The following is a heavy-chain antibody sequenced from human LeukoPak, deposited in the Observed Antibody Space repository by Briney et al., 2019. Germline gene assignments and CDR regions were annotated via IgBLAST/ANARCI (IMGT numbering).Heavy chain of an antibody. CDR1: GGSISNGRYY. Sequence: SETLSLTCRVSGGSISNGRYYWGWIRQPPGTGLEWIGSIFYTGSTHNNPSLESRVTISVDTSKSQFSLKLSSMTAADTAVYYCARRTGRTEYFDYWGQGTLVTVSS. CDR3: ARRTGRTEYFDY. J-gene: IGHJ4*02. CDR2: IFYTGST. D-gene: IGHD7-27*01. V-gene: IGHV4-39*01.